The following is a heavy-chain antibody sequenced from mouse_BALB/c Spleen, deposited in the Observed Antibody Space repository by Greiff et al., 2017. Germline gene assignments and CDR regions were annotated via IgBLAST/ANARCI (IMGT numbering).Heavy chain of an antibody. CDR2: IWSGGST. Sequence: QVQLQQSGPGLVQPSQSLSITCTVSGFSLTSYGVHWVRQSPGKGLEWLGVIWSGGSTDYNAAFISRLSISKDNSKSQVFFKMNSLQANDTAIYYCARKGDDGYPYAMDYWGQGTSVTVSS. J-gene: IGHJ4*01. CDR1: GFSLTSYG. CDR3: ARKGDDGYPYAMDY. D-gene: IGHD2-3*01. V-gene: IGHV2-2*02.